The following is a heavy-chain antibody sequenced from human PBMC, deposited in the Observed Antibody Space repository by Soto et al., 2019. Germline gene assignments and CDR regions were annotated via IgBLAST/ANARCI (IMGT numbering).Heavy chain of an antibody. V-gene: IGHV4-30-2*01. CDR2: INHSGST. J-gene: IGHJ4*02. CDR1: GGSISSGGYS. CDR3: ARRGAPAGKTIFDS. D-gene: IGHD6-13*01. Sequence: SETLSLTCAVSGGSISSGGYSWNWIRQPPGKGLEWIGEINHSGSTNYNPSLKSRVTMSVDTSKNQFSLKLSSVTAADTAVYYCARRGAPAGKTIFDSWGQGTLVTVSS.